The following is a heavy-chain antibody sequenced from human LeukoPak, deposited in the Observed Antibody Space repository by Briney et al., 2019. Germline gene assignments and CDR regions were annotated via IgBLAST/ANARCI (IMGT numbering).Heavy chain of an antibody. CDR3: ARGFTGDYPNSYYYYMDV. D-gene: IGHD4-17*01. J-gene: IGHJ6*03. CDR1: GYTFTSYG. CDR2: ISAYNGNT. V-gene: IGHV1-18*01. Sequence: GASVKVSCKASGYTFTSYGISWVRQAPGQGLEWMGWISAYNGNTNYAQKLQGRVTMTTDTSTGTAYMELRSLRSDDTAVYYCARGFTGDYPNSYYYYMDVWGKGTTVTVSS.